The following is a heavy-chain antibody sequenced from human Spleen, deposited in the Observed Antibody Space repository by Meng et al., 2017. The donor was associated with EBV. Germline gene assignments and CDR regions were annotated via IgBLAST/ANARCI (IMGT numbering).Heavy chain of an antibody. J-gene: IGHJ4*02. D-gene: IGHD6-13*01. CDR3: IAAAAT. CDR2: ISGNGGRT. CDR1: RFTFSNYA. Sequence: LESGGGLVPPGGSLRLSCAASRFTFSNYAMSWVRQAPGKGLEWVSTISGNGGRTYYADSIKGRFTISRDNSRNILDLQMNSLRAEDTAVYYCIAAAATWGQGTLVTVSS. V-gene: IGHV3-23*01.